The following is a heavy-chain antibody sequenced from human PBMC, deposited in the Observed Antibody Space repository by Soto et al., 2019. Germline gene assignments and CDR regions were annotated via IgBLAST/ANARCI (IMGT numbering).Heavy chain of an antibody. CDR1: GYTLTVYY. CDR3: ARDLEKGGGSAGFDY. V-gene: IGHV1-2*02. J-gene: IGHJ4*02. D-gene: IGHD1-26*01. Sequence: GXSVKVSCKASGYTLTVYYMHWVRQAPGQGLEWMGWINPKSGGTMYPQKFQGRVTMTWDTSISTAYMALTRLRSDDTAVYYCARDLEKGGGSAGFDYWGQGTLVTVSS. CDR2: INPKSGGT.